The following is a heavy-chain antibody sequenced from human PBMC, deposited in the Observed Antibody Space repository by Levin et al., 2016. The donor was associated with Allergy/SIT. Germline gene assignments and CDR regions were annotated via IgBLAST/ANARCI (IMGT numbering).Heavy chain of an antibody. CDR1: GGSFSDDY. CDR3: ARGGPYQLLLTSSGWFDP. J-gene: IGHJ5*02. Sequence: SETLSLTCSGYGGSFSDDYWSWIRQPPGKGLEWIGEINHSGSSVYNPSLMSRVTMSVDTSKKQFSLKLTSMTAADTAIYYCARGGPYQLLLTSSGWFDPWGQGALVTVSS. V-gene: IGHV4-34*01. D-gene: IGHD2-2*01. CDR2: INHSGSS.